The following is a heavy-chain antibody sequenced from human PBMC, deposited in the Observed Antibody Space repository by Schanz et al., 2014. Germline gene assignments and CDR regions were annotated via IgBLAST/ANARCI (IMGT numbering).Heavy chain of an antibody. Sequence: EVQLVESGGGLVQPGGSLRLSCTASGFSFSSYAINWVRQAPGKGLEWVSAISGSGGSTYYADSVKGRFTISRDNSKNTLYLQMNSLRAEDTAVYYCAKGRFGELSAFDIWGQGTMVTVSS. J-gene: IGHJ3*02. CDR2: ISGSGGST. V-gene: IGHV3-23*04. CDR3: AKGRFGELSAFDI. CDR1: GFSFSSYA. D-gene: IGHD3-10*01.